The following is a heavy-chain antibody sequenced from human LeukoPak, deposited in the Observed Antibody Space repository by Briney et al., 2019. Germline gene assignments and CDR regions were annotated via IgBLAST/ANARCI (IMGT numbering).Heavy chain of an antibody. Sequence: SETLSLTCTVSGGSISSSSYYWGWIRQPPGKGLEWIGSIYYSGSTYYNPSLKSRVTISVDTSKNQFSLKLSSVTAADTAVYYCARANCSGGICLLFDYWGQGTLVTVSP. D-gene: IGHD2-15*01. CDR3: ARANCSGGICLLFDY. CDR1: GGSISSSSYY. V-gene: IGHV4-39*01. CDR2: IYYSGST. J-gene: IGHJ4*02.